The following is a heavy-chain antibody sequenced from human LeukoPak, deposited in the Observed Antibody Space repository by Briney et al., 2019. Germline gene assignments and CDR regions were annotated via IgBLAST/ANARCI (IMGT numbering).Heavy chain of an antibody. D-gene: IGHD6-6*01. Sequence: PGGSLRLSCAASGFTFSSYGMHWVRQAPGKGLEWVAVISYDGSNKYYADSVKGRFTISIDNSKNTLYLQMNSLRAEDTAVYYCARSIAARRGHFDYWGQGTLVTVSS. CDR3: ARSIAARRGHFDY. J-gene: IGHJ4*02. CDR2: ISYDGSNK. CDR1: GFTFSSYG. V-gene: IGHV3-30*19.